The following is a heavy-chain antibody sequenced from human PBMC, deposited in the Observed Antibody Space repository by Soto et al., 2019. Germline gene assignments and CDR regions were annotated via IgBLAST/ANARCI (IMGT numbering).Heavy chain of an antibody. V-gene: IGHV1-69*01. D-gene: IGHD3-3*01. CDR2: IIPIFGTA. J-gene: IGHJ6*02. Sequence: QVQLVQSGAEVKKPGSSVKVSCKASGGTFSSYDISWVRQAPGQGLEWMGGIIPIFGTANYAQKFQGRVTITADESTSTAYMELSSLRSEDTAVYYCARGNTDWSGYYTQTTYYYYGMDVWGQGTTVTVSS. CDR3: ARGNTDWSGYYTQTTYYYYGMDV. CDR1: GGTFSSYD.